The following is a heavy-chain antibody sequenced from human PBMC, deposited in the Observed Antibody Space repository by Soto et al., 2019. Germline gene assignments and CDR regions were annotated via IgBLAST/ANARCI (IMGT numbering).Heavy chain of an antibody. CDR1: GFTFSSYA. Sequence: GGSLRLSCAASGFTFSSYAMHWVRQAPGKGLEWVAVISYDGSNKYYADSVKGRFTISRDNSKNTLYLQMNSLRAEDTAVYYCVRSGDYSNYLDYWGQGTLVTVSS. CDR2: ISYDGSNK. J-gene: IGHJ4*02. V-gene: IGHV3-30-3*01. CDR3: VRSGDYSNYLDY. D-gene: IGHD4-4*01.